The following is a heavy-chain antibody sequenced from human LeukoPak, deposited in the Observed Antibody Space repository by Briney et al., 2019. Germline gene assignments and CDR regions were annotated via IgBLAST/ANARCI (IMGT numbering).Heavy chain of an antibody. Sequence: ASVKVSCKASGYTFTSYGISWVRQAPGQGLEWMGWISAYNGNTNYAQKLQGRVTMTTDTSTSTAYMELRSLRSDDTAVYYCAGGSYSSSWFSVYAFDIWGQGTMVTVSS. CDR2: ISAYNGNT. CDR3: AGGSYSSSWFSVYAFDI. CDR1: GYTFTSYG. D-gene: IGHD6-13*01. V-gene: IGHV1-18*01. J-gene: IGHJ3*02.